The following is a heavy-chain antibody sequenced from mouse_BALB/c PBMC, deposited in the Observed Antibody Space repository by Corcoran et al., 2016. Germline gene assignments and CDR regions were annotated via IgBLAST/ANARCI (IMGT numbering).Heavy chain of an antibody. V-gene: IGHV1-18*01. CDR1: GYTFTEYT. J-gene: IGHJ2*01. CDR3: SRTPVDY. CDR2: IDTNNGGT. Sequence: EVQLQQSGPELVKPGASVKISCKTSGYTFTEYTMHWVKQSHGKSLEGIGGIDTNNGGTSYNQRFKGKATVTVDKYSSTAYMEVSSLTSEESAVYYCSRTPVDYWGQGTTPTVSS.